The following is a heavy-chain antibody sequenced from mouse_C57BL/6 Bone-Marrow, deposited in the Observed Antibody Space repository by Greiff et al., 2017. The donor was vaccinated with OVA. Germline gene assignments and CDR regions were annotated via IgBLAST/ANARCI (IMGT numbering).Heavy chain of an antibody. Sequence: QVHVKQPGAELVKPGASVKLSCKASGYTFTSYWMQWVKQRPGQGLEWIGEIDPSDSYTNYNQKFKGKATLTVDTSSSTAYMQLSSLTSEDSAVYYCARRGPYYYGSSFDYWGQGTTLTVSS. CDR1: GYTFTSYW. V-gene: IGHV1-50*01. J-gene: IGHJ2*01. CDR3: ARRGPYYYGSSFDY. CDR2: IDPSDSYT. D-gene: IGHD1-1*01.